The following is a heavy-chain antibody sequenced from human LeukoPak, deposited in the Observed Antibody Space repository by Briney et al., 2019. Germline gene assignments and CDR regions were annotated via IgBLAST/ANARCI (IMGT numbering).Heavy chain of an antibody. V-gene: IGHV3-23*01. Sequence: GGSLRLSCAASGFTFSNYAMSWVRQAPGKGLEWVSGISGGSTYYADSVKGRFTISRDNSNHTLSLQMNSLRVEDTAIYYCVKDIQLSTWGLGTMVTVSS. CDR1: GFTFSNYA. D-gene: IGHD5-24*01. CDR3: VKDIQLST. J-gene: IGHJ3*01. CDR2: ISGGST.